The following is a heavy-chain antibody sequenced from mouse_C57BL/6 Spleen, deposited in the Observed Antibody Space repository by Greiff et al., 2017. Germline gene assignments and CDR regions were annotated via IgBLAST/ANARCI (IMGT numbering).Heavy chain of an antibody. V-gene: IGHV14-4*01. Sequence: VQLQQSGAELVRPGASVKLSCTASGFNIKDDYMHWVKQRPEQGLEWIGWIDPENGDTEYASKFQGKATITADTSSNTAYLQLSSLTSEDTAVYYCTTHDLDYWGQGTTLTVSS. J-gene: IGHJ2*01. CDR2: IDPENGDT. CDR3: TTHDLDY. CDR1: GFNIKDDY.